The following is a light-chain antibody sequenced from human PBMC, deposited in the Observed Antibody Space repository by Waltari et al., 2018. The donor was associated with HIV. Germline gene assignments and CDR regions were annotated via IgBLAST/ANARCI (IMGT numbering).Light chain of an antibody. V-gene: IGKV1-NL1*01. Sequence: DIQMTQSPSSLSASVGDRVTITCRASQVISNSLAWYQQKPGKAPKLLIFDASRLESGVPSRFSGSGGGADFTLTITTLQAEDFATYFCQQYYNIPRTFGQGTELEV. CDR2: DAS. J-gene: IGKJ2*01. CDR3: QQYYNIPRT. CDR1: QVISNS.